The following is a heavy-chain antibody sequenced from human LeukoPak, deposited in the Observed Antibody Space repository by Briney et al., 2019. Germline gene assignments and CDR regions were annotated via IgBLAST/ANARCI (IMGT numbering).Heavy chain of an antibody. V-gene: IGHV3-48*03. J-gene: IGHJ4*02. CDR1: GFTLSNYE. D-gene: IGHD2-2*01. CDR3: ARGPSSANFLHFDY. CDR2: ISSSGTTI. Sequence: GGSLRLSCAASGFTLSNYEVNWVRQAPGKGLEWVSYISSSGTTIYYADSVKGRFTISRDNAKNSLYLQMNSLRAEDTAVYYCARGPSSANFLHFDYWGQGTLVTVSS.